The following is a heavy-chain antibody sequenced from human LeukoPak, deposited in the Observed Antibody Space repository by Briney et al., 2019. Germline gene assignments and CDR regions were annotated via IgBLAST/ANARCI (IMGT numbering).Heavy chain of an antibody. Sequence: GESLKISCKASGYSFTSYWIGWVRQMPGKGLEWMGIMYPGDSDTRYSPSFQGQVTISADKSISTAYLQWSSLKASDTAMYYCARRAYYDSSGYYEEADFWDQGTLVTVSS. CDR1: GYSFTSYW. CDR2: MYPGDSDT. D-gene: IGHD3-22*01. CDR3: ARRAYYDSSGYYEEADF. V-gene: IGHV5-51*01. J-gene: IGHJ4*02.